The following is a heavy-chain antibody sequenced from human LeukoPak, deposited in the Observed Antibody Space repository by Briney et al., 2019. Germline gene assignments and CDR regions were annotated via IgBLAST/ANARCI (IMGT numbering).Heavy chain of an antibody. Sequence: SVKVSCKASGGTFGSYAISWVRQAPGQGLEWMGRIIPIFGTANYAQKFQGRVTITTDESTSTAYMELSSLRSEDTAVYYCAQDISGGMYGIWFDPWGQGTLVTVSS. CDR2: IIPIFGTA. D-gene: IGHD2-8*01. J-gene: IGHJ5*02. V-gene: IGHV1-69*05. CDR3: AQDISGGMYGIWFDP. CDR1: GGTFGSYA.